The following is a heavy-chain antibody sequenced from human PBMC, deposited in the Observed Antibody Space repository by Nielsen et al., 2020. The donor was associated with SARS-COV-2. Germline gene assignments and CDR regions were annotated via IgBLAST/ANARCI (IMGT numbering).Heavy chain of an antibody. CDR2: ISGSGGST. CDR1: GFTFSSYA. J-gene: IGHJ5*02. CDR3: ARDNNYYDSSGYYYNWFDP. V-gene: IGHV3-23*01. D-gene: IGHD3-22*01. Sequence: GGSLRLSCAASGFTFSSYAMSWVRQAPGKGLEWVSAISGSGGSTYYADSVKGRFTISRDNSKNTLYLQMNSLRAEDTAVYYCARDNNYYDSSGYYYNWFDPWGQGTLVTVSS.